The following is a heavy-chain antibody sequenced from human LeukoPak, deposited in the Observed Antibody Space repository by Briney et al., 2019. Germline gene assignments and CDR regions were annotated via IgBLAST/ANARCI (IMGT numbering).Heavy chain of an antibody. CDR2: INHSGST. CDR1: GGSFSGYY. V-gene: IGHV4-34*01. J-gene: IGHJ4*02. Sequence: SETLSLTCAVYGGSFSGYYWSWIRQPPGKVREWIGEINHSGSTNYNPSLKTRVTISVDTSKNQVSLKLSSVTAADTAVYYCARGSPEYSSSFFDYWGQGTLVTVSS. CDR3: ARGSPEYSSSFFDY. D-gene: IGHD6-6*01.